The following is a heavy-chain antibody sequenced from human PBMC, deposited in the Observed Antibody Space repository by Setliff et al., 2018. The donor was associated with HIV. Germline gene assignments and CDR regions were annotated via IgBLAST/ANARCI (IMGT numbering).Heavy chain of an antibody. Sequence: PGGSLRLSCVASGFVFYSFDMNWVRQTPEKGLEWVSAISPGSDITYYADSVKGRFTISRDDAKNMLFLQMNSLTPEDTVIYYCAKPTSGLYPRSFDSWGQGTKVTVSS. D-gene: IGHD1-26*01. V-gene: IGHV3-23*01. J-gene: IGHJ3*01. CDR3: AKPTSGLYPRSFDS. CDR1: GFVFYSFD. CDR2: ISPGSDIT.